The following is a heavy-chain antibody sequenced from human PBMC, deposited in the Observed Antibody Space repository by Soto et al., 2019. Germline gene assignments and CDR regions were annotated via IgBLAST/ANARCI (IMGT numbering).Heavy chain of an antibody. CDR2: ISYDGSST. Sequence: QVHLEESGGGVVQPGRSLRLSCAASGFTFRDYAFHWVRQAPGKGLEWVTLISYDGSSTLFADSVKGRFTMSRDNSQKTLYLQMNSLRAEDTAVYYCARQGMAARKYFHKYLDVWGQGTTVIVSS. V-gene: IGHV3-30-3*01. CDR1: GFTFRDYA. J-gene: IGHJ6*02. D-gene: IGHD6-6*01. CDR3: ARQGMAARKYFHKYLDV.